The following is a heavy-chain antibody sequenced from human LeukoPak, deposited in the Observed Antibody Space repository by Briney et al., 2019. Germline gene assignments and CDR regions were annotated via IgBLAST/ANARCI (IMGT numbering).Heavy chain of an antibody. J-gene: IGHJ4*02. V-gene: IGHV3-23*01. CDR1: GFTFSSYA. Sequence: GGSLRLSCGASGFTFSSYAMTWVRQAPGKGLEWVSAISGSGCSPYYADSVKGRFTISRDNSKNTLYLQMNSLRAEDTAVYYCAKDLAGTYYYDSSGYYGREVGFDYWGQGTLVTVSS. D-gene: IGHD3-22*01. CDR3: AKDLAGTYYYDSSGYYGREVGFDY. CDR2: ISGSGCSP.